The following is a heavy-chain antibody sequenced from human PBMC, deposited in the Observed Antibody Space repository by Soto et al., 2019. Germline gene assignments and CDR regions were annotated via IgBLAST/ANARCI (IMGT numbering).Heavy chain of an antibody. CDR2: IYPGDSDT. CDR1: GYSFTIYC. CDR3: ARQNPYCTNGVCYSDY. V-gene: IGHV5-51*01. D-gene: IGHD2-8*01. Sequence: GESLKICCKCPGYSFTIYCIGLVLQMPGKGLEWMGIIYPGDSDTRYSPSFQGQVTISADKSISTAYLQWSSLKASDTAMYYCARQNPYCTNGVCYSDYWGQGTLVTVSS. J-gene: IGHJ4*02.